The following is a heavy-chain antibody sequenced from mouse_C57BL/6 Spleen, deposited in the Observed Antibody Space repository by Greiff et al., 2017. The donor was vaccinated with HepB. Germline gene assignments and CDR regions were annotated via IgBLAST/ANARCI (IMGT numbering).Heavy chain of an antibody. CDR1: GFNIKDYY. D-gene: IGHD2-3*01. Sequence: VHVKQSGAELVKPGASVKLSCTASGFNIKDYYMHWVKQRTEQGLEWIGRIDPEDGETKYAPKFQGKATITADTSSNTAYLQLSSLTSEDTAVYYCARSRGLLAWFAYWGQGTLVTVSA. J-gene: IGHJ3*01. V-gene: IGHV14-2*01. CDR2: IDPEDGET. CDR3: ARSRGLLAWFAY.